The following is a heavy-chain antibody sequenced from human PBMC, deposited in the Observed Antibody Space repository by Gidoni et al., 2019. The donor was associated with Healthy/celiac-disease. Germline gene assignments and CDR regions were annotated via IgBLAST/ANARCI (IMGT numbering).Heavy chain of an antibody. Sequence: EVQLVESGGGLVQPGWSLRLSCAASGFTFCRYSMNWVRQGPGKGLEWVSYISSSSSTIYYADSVKGRFTISRENAKNSLYLQMNSLRAEDTAVYYCARGPRGSAYSGYDIVYWGQGTLVTVSS. CDR3: ARGPRGSAYSGYDIVY. J-gene: IGHJ4*02. CDR2: ISSSSSTI. CDR1: GFTFCRYS. D-gene: IGHD5-12*01. V-gene: IGHV3-48*04.